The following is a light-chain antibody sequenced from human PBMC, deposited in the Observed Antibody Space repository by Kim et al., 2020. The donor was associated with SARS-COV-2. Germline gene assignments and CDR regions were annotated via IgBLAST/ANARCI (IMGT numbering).Light chain of an antibody. V-gene: IGLV10-54*01. CDR1: STNIGDLG. J-gene: IGLJ3*02. CDR3: SSWDSSLRTWV. CDR2: RNN. Sequence: TAKLTRTARSTNIGDLGAAWVQQHPGLPPQLLSYRNNNRPSGISERFSASRSGNTASLTIAGLQPEDEAVYYCSSWDSSLRTWVFGGGTQLTVL.